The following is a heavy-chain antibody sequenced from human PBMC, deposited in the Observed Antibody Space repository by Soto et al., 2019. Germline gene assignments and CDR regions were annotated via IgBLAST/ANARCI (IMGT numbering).Heavy chain of an antibody. J-gene: IGHJ1*01. V-gene: IGHV1-8*01. CDR1: GYTFTSYD. D-gene: IGHD2-15*01. CDR2: MNPNSGNT. Sequence: QVQLVQSGAEVKKPGASVKVSCKASGYTFTSYDINWVRQATGQGLEWMGWMNPNSGNTGYAQKFQGRVTMTRNTSISTAYMELSSLRSEDTAVYYCTSKVIYCSGGSCYSYFQHWGQGTLVTVSS. CDR3: TSKVIYCSGGSCYSYFQH.